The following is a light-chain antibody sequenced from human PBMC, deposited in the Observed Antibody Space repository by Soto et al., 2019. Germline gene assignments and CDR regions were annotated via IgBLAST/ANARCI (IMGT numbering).Light chain of an antibody. CDR3: SSYRSSTNYV. CDR1: SSDVGAYNY. Sequence: QYALTQPASVSGSPGQSITISGTGSSSDVGAYNYVSWFQQHPGKAPKLMIYEVSNRPSGVSDRFSGSKSGNTASLTISGLQAEDEADYYCSSYRSSTNYVFGTGTKVTVL. CDR2: EVS. V-gene: IGLV2-14*01. J-gene: IGLJ1*01.